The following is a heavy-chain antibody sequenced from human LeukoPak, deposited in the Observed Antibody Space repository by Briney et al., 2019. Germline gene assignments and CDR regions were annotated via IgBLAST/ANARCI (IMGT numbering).Heavy chain of an antibody. J-gene: IGHJ4*02. V-gene: IGHV3-21*01. Sequence: GGSPRLSCAASGFTFSSYSMNWVRQAPGKGLEWVSSISSSSSYIYYADSVKGRFTISRDNAKNSLYLQMNSLRAEDTAVYYCARGLGGSQYDFWSGYYKGFDYWGQGTLVTVSS. CDR1: GFTFSSYS. CDR2: ISSSSSYI. CDR3: ARGLGGSQYDFWSGYYKGFDY. D-gene: IGHD3-3*01.